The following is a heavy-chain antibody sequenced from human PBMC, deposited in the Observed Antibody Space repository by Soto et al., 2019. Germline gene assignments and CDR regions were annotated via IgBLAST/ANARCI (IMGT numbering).Heavy chain of an antibody. Sequence: VGSLRLSCAASGFTFSSYAMSWVRQAPVKVLEWVSAISGSGGSTYYADSVKGRFTISRDNSKNTLYLQMNSLRAEETAVYYCAKDPYSSGCFDYWGQGTLVTVSS. V-gene: IGHV3-23*01. CDR1: GFTFSSYA. CDR2: ISGSGGST. D-gene: IGHD6-19*01. J-gene: IGHJ4*02. CDR3: AKDPYSSGCFDY.